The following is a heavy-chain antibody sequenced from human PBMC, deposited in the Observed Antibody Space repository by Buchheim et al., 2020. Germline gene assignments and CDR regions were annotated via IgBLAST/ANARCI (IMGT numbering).Heavy chain of an antibody. Sequence: QVQLQESGPGLVQPSQTLSLTCSVSGGSITIGDFYWSWVRQSPDKGLEWIGFVYHTGSTVYNPSLKDRAAMSVDTSENQFSLHLNSVTAADTAVHYCVRVSGVAWYNWFDPWGQGTL. CDR3: VRVSGVAWYNWFDP. D-gene: IGHD3-3*01. V-gene: IGHV4-30-4*01. CDR2: VYHTGST. CDR1: GGSITIGDFY. J-gene: IGHJ5*02.